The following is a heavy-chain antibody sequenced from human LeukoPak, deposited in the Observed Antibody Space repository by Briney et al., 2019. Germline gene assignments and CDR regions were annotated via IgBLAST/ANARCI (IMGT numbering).Heavy chain of an antibody. CDR1: GYTFTSHD. CDR2: MSPNSGNT. J-gene: IGHJ4*02. V-gene: IGHV1-8*01. CDR3: ARSPPHCGFDY. D-gene: IGHD2-21*02. Sequence: SVKVSCKASGYTFTSHDINWVRQATGQGLEWMGWMSPNSGNTGYAQKFQGRVTMTRDTSISTAYMELSSLISEDTAVYYCARSPPHCGFDYWGQGTLVTVSS.